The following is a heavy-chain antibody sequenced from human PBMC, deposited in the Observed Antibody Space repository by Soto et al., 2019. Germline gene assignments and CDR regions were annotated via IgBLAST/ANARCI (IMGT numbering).Heavy chain of an antibody. V-gene: IGHV3-23*04. CDR2: ISDSGGTS. CDR3: AKRLTALLTFDY. J-gene: IGHJ4*02. CDR1: GFIFSNYV. D-gene: IGHD1-26*01. Sequence: EVQLVDSGGGLVQPGGSLRLSCAASGFIFSNYVMSWVRQAPGKGLEWVSSISDSGGTSYYADSVKGRFTISRDNSKNTLYLQMNSLRAEDTAIYYCAKRLTALLTFDYWGQGTLVTVSS.